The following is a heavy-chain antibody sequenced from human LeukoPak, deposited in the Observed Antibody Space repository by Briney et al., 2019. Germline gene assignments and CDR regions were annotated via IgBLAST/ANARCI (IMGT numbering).Heavy chain of an antibody. V-gene: IGHV5-10-1*01. CDR2: IDPSDSYT. CDR1: GYSFTTYW. CDR3: ARRQGCSSTSCPPDY. Sequence: GESLNISCKGSGYSFTTYWITWVRQMPGKGLEWMGRIDPSDSYTNYSPSFQGHVTISADKSISTAYLQWSSLKASDTAMYYCARRQGCSSTSCPPDYWGQGTLVTVSS. J-gene: IGHJ4*02. D-gene: IGHD2-2*01.